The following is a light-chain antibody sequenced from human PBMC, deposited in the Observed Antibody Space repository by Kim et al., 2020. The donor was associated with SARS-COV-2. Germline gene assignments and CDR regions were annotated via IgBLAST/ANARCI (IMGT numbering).Light chain of an antibody. CDR2: GAS. CDR1: QGISSA. CDR3: QQYSIYWT. V-gene: IGKV1-13*02. Sequence: ASVRDRVSITCRASQGISSALAWYQQKPGKAPKLLIYGASSLESAVPSRFSGSGSGTEFTLTISSLQPDDVATYYCQQYSIYWTFGQGTKVDIK. J-gene: IGKJ1*01.